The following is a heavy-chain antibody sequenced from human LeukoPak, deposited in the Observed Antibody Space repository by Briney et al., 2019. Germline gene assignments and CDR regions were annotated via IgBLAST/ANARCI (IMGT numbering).Heavy chain of an antibody. CDR1: GFTFSNYT. J-gene: IGHJ4*02. CDR2: ISSSSSYI. V-gene: IGHV3-21*04. D-gene: IGHD3-10*01. Sequence: GGSLRLSCAASGFTFSNYTMNWVRQAPGKGLEWVSSISSSSSYIHYADSVKGRFSISRDNAKNSLYLQMNSLRAEDTALYYCAKDPGPSGISFDYWGQGTLVTVSS. CDR3: AKDPGPSGISFDY.